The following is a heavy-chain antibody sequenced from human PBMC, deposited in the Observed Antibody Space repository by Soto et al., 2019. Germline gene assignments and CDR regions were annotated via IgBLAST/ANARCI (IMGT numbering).Heavy chain of an antibody. CDR2: FIPIFGTP. CDR1: GGTFSNYA. D-gene: IGHD2-2*01. CDR3: ARERSVGYCITSTCPKPFYYYAMDV. Sequence: QVQLVQSGAEVKKPGSSVKVSCKASGGTFSNYAFSWVRQAPVQGLEWMGGFIPIFGTPNYAQKFQGRVTVTADASMRTFYMELSSLRSEDTAVYYCARERSVGYCITSTCPKPFYYYAMDVCGQGTTVTVSS. V-gene: IGHV1-69*01. J-gene: IGHJ6*02.